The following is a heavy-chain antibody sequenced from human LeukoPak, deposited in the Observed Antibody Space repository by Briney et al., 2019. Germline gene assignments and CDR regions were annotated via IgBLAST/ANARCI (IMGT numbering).Heavy chain of an antibody. CDR3: ARDGGYRGYDADC. CDR1: GFTFSIYA. D-gene: IGHD5-12*01. V-gene: IGHV3-30*04. J-gene: IGHJ4*02. Sequence: QPERSLRLSCAASGFTFSIYAIHWVRQAPGKGLEWVAVISHDGSTKYYADSVRGRFTISRENAQNSLFLQMNSLRAEDTAVYYCARDGGYRGYDADCWGQGTLVTVSS. CDR2: ISHDGSTK.